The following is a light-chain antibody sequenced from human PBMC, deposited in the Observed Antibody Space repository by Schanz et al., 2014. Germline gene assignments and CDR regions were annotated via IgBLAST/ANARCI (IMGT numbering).Light chain of an antibody. CDR3: QQRSKWPLS. CDR1: ETVNGRF. J-gene: IGKJ4*01. CDR2: GAS. Sequence: EIVLTQSPGTLSLSPGETATLSCRASETVNGRFLAWYQQKPGQAPRLLIYGASNRATGIPARFSGSGSGTDFTLTISSLEPEDFAVYYCQQRSKWPLSFGGGTKVEIK. V-gene: IGKV3-11*01.